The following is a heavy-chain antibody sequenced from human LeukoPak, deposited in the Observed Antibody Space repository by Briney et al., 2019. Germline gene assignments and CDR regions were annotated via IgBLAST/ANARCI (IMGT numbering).Heavy chain of an antibody. J-gene: IGHJ4*02. CDR1: GFTFSSYA. D-gene: IGHD3-16*01. CDR3: ARGDSGGMDY. Sequence: GGSLRLSCAASGFTFSSYAMHWVRRAPGKGLEWVSSISSSSSYIYYADSVKGRFTISRDNANNSLYLQMNSLRAEDTTVYYCARGDSGGMDYWGQGTLVTVSS. V-gene: IGHV3-21*01. CDR2: ISSSSSYI.